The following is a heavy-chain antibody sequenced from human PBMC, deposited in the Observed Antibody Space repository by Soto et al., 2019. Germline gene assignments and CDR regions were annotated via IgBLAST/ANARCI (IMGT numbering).Heavy chain of an antibody. D-gene: IGHD4-17*01. CDR2: IWYDGSNK. V-gene: IGHV3-33*01. CDR3: ARDYGDYLANFQH. Sequence: QVQLVESGGGVVQPGRSLRLSCAASGFTFSSYGMHWVRQAPAKGLEWVAVIWYDGSNKYYADSVKGRFTISRDNSKNSLYLQMNSLRAEDTAVYYCARDYGDYLANFQHWGQGTLVTVSS. CDR1: GFTFSSYG. J-gene: IGHJ1*01.